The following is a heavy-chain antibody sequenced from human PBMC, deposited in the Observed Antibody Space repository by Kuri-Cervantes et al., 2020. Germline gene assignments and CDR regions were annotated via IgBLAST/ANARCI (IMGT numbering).Heavy chain of an antibody. V-gene: IGHV3-21*01. D-gene: IGHD2-15*01. CDR3: ARDQAYCSGGSCPIDY. CDR2: ISSSSSYI. J-gene: IGHJ4*02. Sequence: GESLKISCAASGFTFSSYSMNWVRQAPGKGLEWVSSISSSSSYIYHADSVKGRFTISRDNAKNSLYLQMNSLRAEDTAVYYCARDQAYCSGGSCPIDYWGQGTLVTVLL. CDR1: GFTFSSYS.